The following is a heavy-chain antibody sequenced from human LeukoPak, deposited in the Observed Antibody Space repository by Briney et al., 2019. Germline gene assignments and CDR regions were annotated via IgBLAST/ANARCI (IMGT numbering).Heavy chain of an antibody. D-gene: IGHD1-14*01. CDR3: ARGGNLEN. Sequence: GGSLRLSCAASGFTLSRYWMSWVRQAPGKGLEWVANINEDGGERHYEDTVKGRFTISRDNAKNSLYLQMNSLRAEDTAVYYCARGGNLENWGRGTLVTVSS. V-gene: IGHV3-7*01. J-gene: IGHJ4*02. CDR2: INEDGGER. CDR1: GFTLSRYW.